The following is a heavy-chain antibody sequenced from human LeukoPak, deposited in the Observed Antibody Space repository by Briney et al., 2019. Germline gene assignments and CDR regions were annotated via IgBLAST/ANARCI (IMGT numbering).Heavy chain of an antibody. V-gene: IGHV4-39*01. CDR1: GGSISSSSYY. D-gene: IGHD2-8*01. J-gene: IGHJ3*02. Sequence: SETLSLTCTVSGGSISSSSYYWGWIRQPPGKGLEWIGSIYYSGSTYYNPSLKSRVTISVDTSKNQFSLELSSVTAADTAVYYCARQVYAPTKINAFDIWGQGTMVTVSS. CDR3: ARQVYAPTKINAFDI. CDR2: IYYSGST.